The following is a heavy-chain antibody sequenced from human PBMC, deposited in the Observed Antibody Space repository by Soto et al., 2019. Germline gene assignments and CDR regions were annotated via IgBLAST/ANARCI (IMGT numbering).Heavy chain of an antibody. CDR2: IKTKSEGGPT. D-gene: IGHD2-15*01. V-gene: IGHV3-15*07. J-gene: IGHJ6*02. CDR3: TTGSVEGV. Sequence: EVQLVESGGGFIQPGGSLRLSCAASGLPISNAWMNWVRQAPGKGLEWVGRIKTKSEGGPTDYAAAVKGRFTVSRDDAQNTLYLPMNSLKTEDTAVYYCTTGSVEGVWGQGTTVTVSS. CDR1: GLPISNAW.